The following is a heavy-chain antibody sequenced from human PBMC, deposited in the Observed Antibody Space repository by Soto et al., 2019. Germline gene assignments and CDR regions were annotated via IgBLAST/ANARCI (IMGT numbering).Heavy chain of an antibody. CDR3: ARVRTTVTTNDAFDI. D-gene: IGHD4-17*01. V-gene: IGHV3-30-3*01. J-gene: IGHJ3*02. Sequence: QVQLVESGGGVVHPGRSLRLSCAASGFTFSPYVVHWVRQAPGKGLEWVAVISYDGNTEYYADSVKGRFTIARDNSKSTLYLQMNSLRVEDTALYYCARVRTTVTTNDAFDIWGQGTMVTVSS. CDR1: GFTFSPYV. CDR2: ISYDGNTE.